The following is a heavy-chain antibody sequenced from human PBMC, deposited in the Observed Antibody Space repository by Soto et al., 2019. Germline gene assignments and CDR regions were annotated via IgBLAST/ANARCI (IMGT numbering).Heavy chain of an antibody. CDR1: GYTFASYD. J-gene: IGHJ5*01. CDR2: MNPNSNNT. CDR3: ARSDGYHFNWLDS. Sequence: QVQLVQSGAEVKTPGASVKVSCKASGYTFASYDINWVRQAPGQGLEWMGWMNPNSNNTGYAQKLHRRFXMTSDIALNIAHMELSSLRSEDTAVYYCARSDGYHFNWLDSWGQGTLVTVSA. D-gene: IGHD2-21*01. V-gene: IGHV1-8*01.